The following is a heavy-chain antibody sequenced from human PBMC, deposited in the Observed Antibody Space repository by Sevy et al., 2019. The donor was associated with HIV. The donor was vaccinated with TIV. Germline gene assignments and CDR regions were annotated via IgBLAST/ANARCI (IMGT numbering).Heavy chain of an antibody. J-gene: IGHJ4*02. CDR1: GFTFSSYG. CDR3: ASSGWLRRVYFDY. Sequence: GGSLRLSCAASGFTFSSYGMHWVRQAPGKGLEWVAFIRYDGSNKYYADSVKGRFTISRDNSKNTLYLQMNSLRAEDTAVYYCASSGWLRRVYFDYWGQGTLVTVSS. D-gene: IGHD5-12*01. CDR2: IRYDGSNK. V-gene: IGHV3-30*02.